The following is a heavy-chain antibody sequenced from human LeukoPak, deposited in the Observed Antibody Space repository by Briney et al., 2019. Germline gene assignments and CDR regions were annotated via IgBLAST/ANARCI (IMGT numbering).Heavy chain of an antibody. CDR1: GFTFSSYS. CDR2: ISSSSSYI. CDR3: ARDRSLSSGSPAY. V-gene: IGHV3-21*01. J-gene: IGHJ4*02. Sequence: KPGGSLRLSCAASGFTFSSYSMSWVRQAPGKGLEWVSSISSSSSYIYYADSVKGRFTISRDNAKNSLFLQMYSLRAEDTAVYYCARDRSLSSGSPAYWGQGTLVTVSS. D-gene: IGHD1-26*01.